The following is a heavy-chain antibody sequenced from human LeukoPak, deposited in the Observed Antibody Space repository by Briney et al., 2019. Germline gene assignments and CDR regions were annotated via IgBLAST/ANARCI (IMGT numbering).Heavy chain of an antibody. J-gene: IGHJ2*01. CDR3: ARDPRKYTNDWYRRWYFDL. CDR1: GGSIISYY. Sequence: SETLSLTCTVSGGSIISYYWSWIRQPPGKGLEWIGEINHSGSTNYNPSLKSRVTISVDTSKSQFSLKLRSVTAADTAVYFCARDPRKYTNDWYRRWYFDLWGRGTLVTVSS. D-gene: IGHD6-19*01. V-gene: IGHV4-34*01. CDR2: INHSGST.